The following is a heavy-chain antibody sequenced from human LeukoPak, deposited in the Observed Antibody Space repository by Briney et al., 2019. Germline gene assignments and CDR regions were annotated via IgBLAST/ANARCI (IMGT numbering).Heavy chain of an antibody. CDR3: ARDLGGSYCFDC. CDR2: ISVYNT. V-gene: IGHV1-18*01. J-gene: IGHJ4*02. Sequence: ASVKASCKASRYTFTSFGISWVRQAPGQGLEGMGWISVYNTYYSQKLQGRVTVTEDTSTSTAYMELRSLRSDDTAVYYCARDLGGSYCFDCWGQGTLVTVSS. CDR1: RYTFTSFG. D-gene: IGHD1-26*01.